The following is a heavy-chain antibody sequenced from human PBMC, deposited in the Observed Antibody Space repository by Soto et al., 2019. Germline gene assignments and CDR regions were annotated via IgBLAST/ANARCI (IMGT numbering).Heavy chain of an antibody. V-gene: IGHV3-7*04. CDR3: SGGVGDAF. J-gene: IGHJ4*02. D-gene: IGHD1-26*01. Sequence: EVHLVESGGGLVQTGGSLRLSCAIFESTVSRDWMNWVRQAPGKGLEWVAHINQDGSEKYYVDSVKGRFTISRDNAKKSRYRQMNGLGPEDTAMYYCSGGVGDAFWGQGTLVTVSS. CDR2: INQDGSEK. CDR1: ESTVSRDW.